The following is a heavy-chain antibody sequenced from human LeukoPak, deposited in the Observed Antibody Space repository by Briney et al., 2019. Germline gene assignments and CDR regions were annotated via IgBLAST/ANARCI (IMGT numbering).Heavy chain of an antibody. V-gene: IGHV3-23*01. D-gene: IGHD5-12*01. CDR2: ISRGGGTT. CDR1: GGSISSDY. CDR3: AKTSRAYSNYDSPFDY. J-gene: IGHJ4*02. Sequence: ETLSLTCTVSGGSISSDYWSWVRQAPGKGLEWVSAISRGGGTTYYADSVKGRFTISRDNSKNTLYLQMTSLRAEDTAVYYCAKTSRAYSNYDSPFDYWGQGTLVTVSS.